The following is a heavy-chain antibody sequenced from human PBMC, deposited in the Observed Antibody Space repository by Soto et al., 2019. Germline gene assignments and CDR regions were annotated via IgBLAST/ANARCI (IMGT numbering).Heavy chain of an antibody. CDR1: GGTFSSYT. V-gene: IGHV1-69*08. CDR2: IIPILGIA. CDR3: ARDWDCSSTSCPADY. Sequence: QVQLVQSGAEVKKPGSSVKVSCKASGGTFSSYTISWVRQAPGQGLEWMGRIIPILGIANYAQKFQGRVTITAEKSTSTAYMELSSLRSEDTAVYYCARDWDCSSTSCPADYWGQGTLVTVSS. J-gene: IGHJ4*02. D-gene: IGHD2-2*01.